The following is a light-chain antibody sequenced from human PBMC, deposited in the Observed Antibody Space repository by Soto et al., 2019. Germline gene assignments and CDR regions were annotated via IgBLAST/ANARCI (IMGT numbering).Light chain of an antibody. CDR2: SNN. CDR1: SSNIGINY. CDR3: AAWDDSLSGPV. V-gene: IGLV1-47*02. Sequence: QSALTQPPSASGAPGQRVTISCSGSSSNIGINYVYWYQQLPGTAPKLLIYSNNQRPSGVPDRFSGSKSGTSASLAISGLRSEDEADYYCAAWDDSLSGPVFGGGTKLTVL. J-gene: IGLJ3*02.